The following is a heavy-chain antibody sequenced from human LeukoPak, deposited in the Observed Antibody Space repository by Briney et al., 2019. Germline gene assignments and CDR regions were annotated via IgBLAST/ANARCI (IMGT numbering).Heavy chain of an antibody. V-gene: IGHV4-59*01. CDR1: GGSISSYY. CDR2: IYYSGST. Sequence: SETLSLTCTVSGGSISSYYWSWIRQPPGKGLEWIGYIYYSGSTNYNPSLKSRVTISVDTSKNQFSLKLSSVTAADTAVYYCARIRGDFWSAPPADYWGQGTLVTVSS. CDR3: ARIRGDFWSAPPADY. D-gene: IGHD3-3*01. J-gene: IGHJ4*02.